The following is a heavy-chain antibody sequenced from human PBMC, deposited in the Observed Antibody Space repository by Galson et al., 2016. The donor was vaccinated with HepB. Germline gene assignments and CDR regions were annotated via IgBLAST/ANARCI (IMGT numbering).Heavy chain of an antibody. J-gene: IGHJ6*02. Sequence: SVKVSCKASGYTFNNYGITWVRQAPGHGLEWMGWISGYDGKAKYAQKFQGRVTMTIDTSTSTAYMELRSLRSDDTAVFYCAREWSWLWYCGGDCHSSDYSGLDVWGQGTTIIVS. CDR1: GYTFNNYG. CDR2: ISGYDGKA. V-gene: IGHV1-18*04. D-gene: IGHD2-21*02. CDR3: AREWSWLWYCGGDCHSSDYSGLDV.